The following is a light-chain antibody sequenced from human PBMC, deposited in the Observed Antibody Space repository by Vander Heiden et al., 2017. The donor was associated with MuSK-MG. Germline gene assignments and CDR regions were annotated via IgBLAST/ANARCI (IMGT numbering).Light chain of an antibody. CDR3: QQYNTYLYT. J-gene: IGKJ2*01. CDR1: QSISIW. V-gene: IGKV1-5*03. Sequence: DIQMTQSPSTLSASVGDRVTITCRASQSISIWLAWYQQKPGKAPDLLIYKASTLESGVPSRFSGSGSGTEFTLTISSLQPDDSATYYCQQYNTYLYTFGQGTKLEIK. CDR2: KAS.